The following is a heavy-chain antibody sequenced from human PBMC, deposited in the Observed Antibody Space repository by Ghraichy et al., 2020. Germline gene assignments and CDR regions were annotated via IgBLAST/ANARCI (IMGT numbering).Heavy chain of an antibody. Sequence: GGSLRLSCAASGFTFSSYGMHWVRQAPGKGLEWVAVISYDGSNKYYADSVKGRFTISRDNSKNTLYLQMNSLRAEDTAVYYCAKDYYSGSYKREGPNWFDPWGQGTLVTVSS. CDR1: GFTFSSYG. J-gene: IGHJ5*02. CDR3: AKDYYSGSYKREGPNWFDP. CDR2: ISYDGSNK. D-gene: IGHD1-26*01. V-gene: IGHV3-30*18.